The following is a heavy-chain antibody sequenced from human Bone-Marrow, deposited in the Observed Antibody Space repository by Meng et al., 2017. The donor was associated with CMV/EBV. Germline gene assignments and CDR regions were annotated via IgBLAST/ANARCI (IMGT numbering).Heavy chain of an antibody. CDR2: IIPIFGTA. Sequence: SVKVSCKASGGTFSSYAISWVRQAPGQGLEWMGGIIPIFGTANYAQKFQGRVTITTDESTSTAYMELSSLRSEDTAVYYCARENCSSTSCYYGMDFWGQGTTVTVSS. CDR3: ARENCSSTSCYYGMDF. CDR1: GGTFSSYA. J-gene: IGHJ6*02. D-gene: IGHD2-2*01. V-gene: IGHV1-69*05.